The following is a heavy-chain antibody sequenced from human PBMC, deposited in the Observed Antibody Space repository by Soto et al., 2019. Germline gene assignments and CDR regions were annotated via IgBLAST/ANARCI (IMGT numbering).Heavy chain of an antibody. V-gene: IGHV1-2*02. CDR1: GYTFTGYY. Sequence: QVQLVQSGAEVKKPGASVKVSCKASGYTFTGYYMHWVRQAPGQGLEWMGWINPNSGGTNYAQKVQGRVTMTRDTSISAAYMELSRLRSDDTAVYYCARDPDYGDYVGDAFDIWGQGTMVTVSS. D-gene: IGHD4-17*01. CDR2: INPNSGGT. J-gene: IGHJ3*02. CDR3: ARDPDYGDYVGDAFDI.